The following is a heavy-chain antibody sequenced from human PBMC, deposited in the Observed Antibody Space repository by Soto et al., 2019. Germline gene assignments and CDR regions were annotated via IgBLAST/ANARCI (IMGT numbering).Heavy chain of an antibody. CDR1: GFTFSSYA. Sequence: GGSLRLSCAASGFTFSSYAMSWVRQAPGKGLEWVSAISGSGGSTYYADSVKDRFTISRDNSKNTLYLQMNSLRAEDTAVYYCAKDRNYDSSGYYPRSNFPFDYWGQGTLVTVSS. D-gene: IGHD3-22*01. CDR3: AKDRNYDSSGYYPRSNFPFDY. CDR2: ISGSGGST. V-gene: IGHV3-23*01. J-gene: IGHJ4*02.